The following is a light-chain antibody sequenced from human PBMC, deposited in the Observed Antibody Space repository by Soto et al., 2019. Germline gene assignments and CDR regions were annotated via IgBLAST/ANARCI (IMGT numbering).Light chain of an antibody. CDR2: DAS. J-gene: IGKJ5*01. Sequence: DIQMTQSPSALSASVGDRVTITCRASQSISSWLAWYQHKPGKAPELLIYDASRLKSGVPSRFSSSGSGTEFTLTISGLQPDDFATYYCQQYNSFSITFGQGTRLEIK. CDR1: QSISSW. V-gene: IGKV1-5*01. CDR3: QQYNSFSIT.